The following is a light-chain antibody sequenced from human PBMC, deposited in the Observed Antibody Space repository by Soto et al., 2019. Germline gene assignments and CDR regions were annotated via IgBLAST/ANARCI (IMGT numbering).Light chain of an antibody. J-gene: IGLJ2*01. Sequence: QSALTQPASGSGYPGQSITISCTGTSSDVGGYNYVSWYQQHPGKAPKLMIYDVSNRPSGVSNRFSGSKSGNTASLTISGLQAEYEADYYCSSYTSSSTPLFGGGTKLTVL. CDR2: DVS. CDR1: SSDVGGYNY. V-gene: IGLV2-14*01. CDR3: SSYTSSSTPL.